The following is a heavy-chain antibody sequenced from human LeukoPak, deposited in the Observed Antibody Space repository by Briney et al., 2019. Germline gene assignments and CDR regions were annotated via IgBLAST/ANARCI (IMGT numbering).Heavy chain of an antibody. CDR2: IYTSGST. J-gene: IGHJ6*02. CDR1: GGSISSYY. Sequence: SETLSLTCTVSGGSISSYYWSWIRQPAGKGLEWIGRIYTSGSTNYNPSLKSRVTTSVDTSKNQFSLKLSSVTAADTAVYYCARDKSRWNSGYDYNYYYYYGMDVWGQGTTVTVSS. V-gene: IGHV4-4*07. CDR3: ARDKSRWNSGYDYNYYYYYGMDV. D-gene: IGHD5-12*01.